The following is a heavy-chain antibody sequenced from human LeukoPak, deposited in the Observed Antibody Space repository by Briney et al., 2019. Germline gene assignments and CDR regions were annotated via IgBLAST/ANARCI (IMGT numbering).Heavy chain of an antibody. CDR1: GGSFSGYY. D-gene: IGHD3-22*01. Sequence: SETLSLTCAVYGGSFSGYYWSWIRQPPGKGLEWIGEINHSGSTNYNPSLKSRVTISVDTSKNQFSLKLSSVTAADTAVYYCARVSYYDSSGNRGAFDYWGQGTLVTVSS. V-gene: IGHV4-34*01. J-gene: IGHJ4*02. CDR3: ARVSYYDSSGNRGAFDY. CDR2: INHSGST.